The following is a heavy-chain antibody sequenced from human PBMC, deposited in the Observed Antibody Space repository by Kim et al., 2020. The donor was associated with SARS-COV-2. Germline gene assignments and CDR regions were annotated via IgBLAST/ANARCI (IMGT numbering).Heavy chain of an antibody. CDR3: AKDKGGPRVDGSYYSWDYYYGMDV. Sequence: GGSLRLSCAASGFTFDDYTMHWVRQAPGKGLEWVSLISWDGGSTYYADSVKGRFTISRDNSKNSLYLQMNSLRTEDTALYYCAKDKGGPRVDGSYYSWDYYYGMDVWGQGTTVTVSS. CDR2: ISWDGGST. J-gene: IGHJ6*02. CDR1: GFTFDDYT. V-gene: IGHV3-43*01. D-gene: IGHD1-26*01.